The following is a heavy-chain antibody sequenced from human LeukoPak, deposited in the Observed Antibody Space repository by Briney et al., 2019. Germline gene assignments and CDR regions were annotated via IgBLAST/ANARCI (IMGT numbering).Heavy chain of an antibody. CDR2: ISYDGGSK. V-gene: IGHV3-30*03. Sequence: PGGSLRLSCAASGFSFNNYGMHWVRQAPGKGPEWVAFISYDGGSKYYADSVRGRFTISRDDSKSTLSLQMNSLTSDDTAMYYCAREEGAYCGASSCYTLSGMDVWGQGTTVAVSS. D-gene: IGHD2-2*02. J-gene: IGHJ6*02. CDR1: GFSFNNYG. CDR3: AREEGAYCGASSCYTLSGMDV.